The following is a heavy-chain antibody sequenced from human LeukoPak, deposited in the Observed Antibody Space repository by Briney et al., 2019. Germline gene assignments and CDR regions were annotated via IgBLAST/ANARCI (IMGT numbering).Heavy chain of an antibody. J-gene: IGHJ4*02. Sequence: ASVEVSFKASGYTFTSYDFNWVRQATGQRPEWMGWMSPNSGDTGYAQKFQDRVTMTRNTSISTAYMELSSLRSDDTAVYYCARGPPNWGYDYWGPGTLVTVSS. CDR1: GYTFTSYD. D-gene: IGHD7-27*01. CDR3: ARGPPNWGYDY. CDR2: MSPNSGDT. V-gene: IGHV1-8*01.